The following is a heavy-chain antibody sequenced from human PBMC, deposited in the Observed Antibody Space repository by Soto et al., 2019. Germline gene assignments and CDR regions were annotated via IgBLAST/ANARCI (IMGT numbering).Heavy chain of an antibody. CDR1: GYTFTSYD. D-gene: IGHD2-2*01. CDR2: MNPNSGNT. CDR3: ARGGGLGYCTSTNCPFPDY. V-gene: IGHV1-8*01. Sequence: QVPLVQSGAEVKEPGASVKVSCKASGYTFTSYDINWVRQASGQGLEWMGWMNPNSGNTGYAQKFKGRVTMTRDTSISTAYMELSSLRSEDTAVYFCARGGGLGYCTSTNCPFPDYWGQGTLVTVSS. J-gene: IGHJ4*02.